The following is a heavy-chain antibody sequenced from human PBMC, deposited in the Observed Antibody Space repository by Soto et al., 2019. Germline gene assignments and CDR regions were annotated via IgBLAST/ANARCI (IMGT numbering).Heavy chain of an antibody. CDR3: ARAHKSGSYYIGWFDP. Sequence: SPTLSLTCAISGDSVSSNSAAWNWIRQSPSRGLEWLGRTYYRSKWYNDYAVSVKSRITINPDTSKNQFSLQLNSVTPEDTAVYYCARAHKSGSYYIGWFDPWGQGTLVTVSS. J-gene: IGHJ5*02. CDR1: GDSVSSNSAA. D-gene: IGHD1-26*01. CDR2: TYYRSKWYN. V-gene: IGHV6-1*01.